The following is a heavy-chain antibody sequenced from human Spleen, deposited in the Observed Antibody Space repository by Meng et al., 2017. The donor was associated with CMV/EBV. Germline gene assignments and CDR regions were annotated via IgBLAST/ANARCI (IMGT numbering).Heavy chain of an antibody. J-gene: IGHJ4*02. V-gene: IGHV3-30*02. Sequence: GESLKISCATSGFTFSTYGMQWVRQAPGKGLEWVAFIRSDGSKTWYADSVKGRFTISRDNSRNTLYLQMNSLRAEDTAMYYCAGYPQTYPYSSSSWGQGTLVTVSS. CDR2: IRSDGSKT. D-gene: IGHD6-13*01. CDR1: GFTFSTYG. CDR3: AGYPQTYPYSSSS.